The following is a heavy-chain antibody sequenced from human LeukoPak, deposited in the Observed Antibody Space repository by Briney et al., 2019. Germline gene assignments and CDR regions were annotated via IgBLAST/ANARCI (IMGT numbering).Heavy chain of an antibody. CDR2: IWYDGSNK. Sequence: PGGSLRLSCAASGFTFSSYGMHWVRQAPGKGLEWVAVIWYDGSNKYYADSVKGRFTISRDNSKNTLYLQMNSLRAEDTAVYYCARGIAAAGPPFDYWGQGILVTVSS. CDR1: GFTFSSYG. J-gene: IGHJ4*02. D-gene: IGHD6-13*01. V-gene: IGHV3-33*01. CDR3: ARGIAAAGPPFDY.